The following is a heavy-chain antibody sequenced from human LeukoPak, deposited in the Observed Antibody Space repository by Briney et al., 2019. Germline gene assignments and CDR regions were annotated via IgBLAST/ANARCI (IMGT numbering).Heavy chain of an antibody. J-gene: IGHJ3*02. CDR2: ISGSGGST. V-gene: IGHV3-23*01. D-gene: IGHD2-15*01. CDR3: AKGPDCSGGSCSRGGAFDI. Sequence: GGSLRLSCAASGFTFSSYAMSWVRQAPGKGLEWVSAISGSGGSTYYADSVKGRFTISRDNSKNTLYLQMNSLRAEDTAVYYCAKGPDCSGGSCSRGGAFDIWGRGTMVTVSS. CDR1: GFTFSSYA.